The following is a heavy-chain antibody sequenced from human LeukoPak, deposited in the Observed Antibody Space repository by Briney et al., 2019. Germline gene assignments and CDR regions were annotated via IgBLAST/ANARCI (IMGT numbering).Heavy chain of an antibody. CDR1: GYSISSGYY. V-gene: IGHV4-38-2*02. CDR3: ARDSYYYNSSGYPRYDAFDI. CDR2: IYHSGST. Sequence: SETLSLTCTVSGYSISSGYYWGWIRQPPGKGLEWIGSIYHSGSTYYNPSLKSRVTISVDTSKNQFSLKLSSVTAADTAVFYCARDSYYYNSSGYPRYDAFDIWGQGTMVTVSS. J-gene: IGHJ3*02. D-gene: IGHD3-22*01.